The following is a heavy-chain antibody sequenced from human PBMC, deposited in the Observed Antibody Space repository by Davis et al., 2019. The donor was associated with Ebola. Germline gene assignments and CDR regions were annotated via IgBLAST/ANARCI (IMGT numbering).Heavy chain of an antibody. Sequence: MPSETLSLTCTVSGGSISKYLWTWIRQAPGKGLEWIGDIYYNGNTNYNPSLKSRVTISVDTAGNQFSLKLTSVTTPDTAVYYCARDIGLELRRPYHYGLDVWGTGTTVTVSS. CDR1: GGSISKYL. V-gene: IGHV4-59*01. D-gene: IGHD1-26*01. J-gene: IGHJ6*04. CDR3: ARDIGLELRRPYHYGLDV. CDR2: IYYNGNT.